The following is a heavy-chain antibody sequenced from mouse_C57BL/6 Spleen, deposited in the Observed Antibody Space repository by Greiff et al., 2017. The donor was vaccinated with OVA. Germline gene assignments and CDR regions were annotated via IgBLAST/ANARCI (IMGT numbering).Heavy chain of an antibody. J-gene: IGHJ3*01. V-gene: IGHV1-62-2*01. CDR1: GYTFTEYT. CDR2: FYPGSGSI. Sequence: VQLQQSGAELVKPGASVKLSCKASGYTFTEYTIHWVKQRSGQGLEWIGWFYPGSGSIKYNEKFKDKATLTADKSSSTVYMELSRLTSEDSAVYFCARHEDLIITTVVAPFAYWGQGTLVTVSA. D-gene: IGHD1-1*01. CDR3: ARHEDLIITTVVAPFAY.